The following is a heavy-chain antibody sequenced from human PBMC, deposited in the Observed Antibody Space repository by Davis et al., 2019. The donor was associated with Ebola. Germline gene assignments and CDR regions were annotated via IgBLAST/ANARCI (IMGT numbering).Heavy chain of an antibody. Sequence: PSETLSLTCTVSGGSISSGDYYWSWIRQPPGKGLEWIGYIYYSGSTYYNPSLKSRVTISVDTSKNQFSLKLSSVTAADTAVYYCARATYCSGGSCYGDAFDIWGQGTMVTVSS. CDR2: IYYSGST. V-gene: IGHV4-30-4*01. CDR1: GGSISSGDYY. J-gene: IGHJ3*02. D-gene: IGHD2-15*01. CDR3: ARATYCSGGSCYGDAFDI.